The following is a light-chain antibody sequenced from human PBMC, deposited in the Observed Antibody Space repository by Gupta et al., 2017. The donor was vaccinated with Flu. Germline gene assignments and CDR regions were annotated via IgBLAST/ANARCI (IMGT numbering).Light chain of an antibody. CDR2: KAS. CDR3: QQYNNYPIT. Sequence: QQKPGKAPKLLINKASILESGVSSRFSGTGSGTEFRLTIGSLQPDDFATYYCQQYNNYPITFGGGTKVEIK. V-gene: IGKV1-5*03. J-gene: IGKJ4*01.